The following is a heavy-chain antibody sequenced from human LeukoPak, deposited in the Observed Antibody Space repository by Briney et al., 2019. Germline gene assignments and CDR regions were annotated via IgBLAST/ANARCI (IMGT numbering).Heavy chain of an antibody. CDR1: GFDISYNY. V-gene: IGHV3-53*01. D-gene: IGHD6-6*01. J-gene: IGHJ3*02. Sequence: GGSLRLFCVASGFDISYNYVGWVRQAPGKGLEWVSVIHTGGTTHYADSVKGRFTISKDNSNNTVYLQMNSVRVEDTAVYYCARDLSIAARPGAFDIWGQGTMVTVSS. CDR2: IHTGGTT. CDR3: ARDLSIAARPGAFDI.